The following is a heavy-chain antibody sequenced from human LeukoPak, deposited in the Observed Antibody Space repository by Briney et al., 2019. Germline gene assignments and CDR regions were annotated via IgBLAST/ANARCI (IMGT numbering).Heavy chain of an antibody. CDR1: GGSISSYY. V-gene: IGHV4-59*08. CDR2: IYYSGST. Sequence: SETLSLTCTVSGGSISSYYWSWIRQPPGKGLEWIGNIYYSGSTNYNPSLKSRVTISLDTSKNQFSLRLSSVTAADTAVYYCARLQYSSSSGHYYYMDVWGKGTTVTVSS. J-gene: IGHJ6*03. CDR3: ARLQYSSSSGHYYYMDV. D-gene: IGHD6-6*01.